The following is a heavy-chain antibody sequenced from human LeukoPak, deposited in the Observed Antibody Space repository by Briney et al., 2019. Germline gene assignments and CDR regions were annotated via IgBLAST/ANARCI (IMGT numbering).Heavy chain of an antibody. CDR3: ARGFHDTSFTGFDV. J-gene: IGHJ3*01. CDR2: INVGGAT. V-gene: IGHV4-61*02. Sequence: SETLSLTCTVSGDSIGSGFYYWSWIRQTAGRGLEYIGRINVGGATNYNPSLISRVTMSVDTSKNQFSLNVDSVSAADTAVYYCARGFHDTSFTGFDVWGPGTMVTVSS. D-gene: IGHD3-22*01. CDR1: GDSIGSGFYY.